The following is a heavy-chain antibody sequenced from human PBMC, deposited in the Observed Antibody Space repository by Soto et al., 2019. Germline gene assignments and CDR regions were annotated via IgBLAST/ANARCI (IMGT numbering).Heavy chain of an antibody. CDR2: ISSNGGST. V-gene: IGHV3-64D*06. D-gene: IGHD2-2*01. J-gene: IGHJ4*02. CDR3: VKDPKGLYCSSTSCPDY. CDR1: GFTFSSYA. Sequence: GGSLRLSCSASGFTFSSYAMHWVRQAPGKGLEYVSAISSNGGSTYYADSVKGRFTISRDNSKNTLYLQMSSLRAEDTAVYYCVKDPKGLYCSSTSCPDYWGQGTLVTVSS.